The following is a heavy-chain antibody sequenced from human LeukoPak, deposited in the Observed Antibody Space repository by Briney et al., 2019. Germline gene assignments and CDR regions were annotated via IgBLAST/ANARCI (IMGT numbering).Heavy chain of an antibody. V-gene: IGHV3-21*01. CDR2: ISSGSSYI. Sequence: GGSLRLSCAASGFTFSSYSMNWVRQAPGKGLEWVSSISSGSSYIYYADSVKGRFTISRDNAKNSLYLQMNSLRAEDTAVYYCARDEYSSSFADYWGQGTLVTVSS. D-gene: IGHD6-6*01. CDR1: GFTFSSYS. J-gene: IGHJ4*02. CDR3: ARDEYSSSFADY.